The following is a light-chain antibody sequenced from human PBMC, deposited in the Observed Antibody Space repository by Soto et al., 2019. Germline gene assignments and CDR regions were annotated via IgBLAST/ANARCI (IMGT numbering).Light chain of an antibody. J-gene: IGLJ2*01. Sequence: QAVVTQEPSLTVSPGGTVTLTCASSTGAVTSGYYPKWFQQKPGQAPRALIYSTSNKRSWTPARFSGSLLGGKAALTLSGVQPEDEAEYYCLLYYGGAVVFGGGTKVTVL. CDR1: TGAVTSGYY. CDR2: STS. CDR3: LLYYGGAVV. V-gene: IGLV7-43*01.